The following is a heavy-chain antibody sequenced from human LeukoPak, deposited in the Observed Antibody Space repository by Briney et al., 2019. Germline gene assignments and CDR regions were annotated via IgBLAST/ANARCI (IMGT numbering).Heavy chain of an antibody. CDR1: GGTFSSYA. CDR2: IIPIFGTA. CDR3: ASALGILEPFDY. Sequence: SVKVSCKASGGTFSSYAISWVRQAPGQGLEWMGRIIPIFGTANYAQKFQGRVTITTDDATSTAYMELSSLRSEDTAVYDCASALGILEPFDYWGQGTLVTVSS. J-gene: IGHJ4*02. D-gene: IGHD3-3*01. V-gene: IGHV1-69*05.